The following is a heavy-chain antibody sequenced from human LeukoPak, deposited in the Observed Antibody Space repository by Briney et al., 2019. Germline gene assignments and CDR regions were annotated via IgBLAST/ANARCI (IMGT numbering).Heavy chain of an antibody. CDR1: GFTFSSYG. J-gene: IGHJ3*02. CDR2: IRYDGSNK. V-gene: IGHV3-30*02. Sequence: GGSLRLSCAASGFTFSSYGMHWVRQAPGKGLEWVAFIRYDGSNKYYADSVKGRFTISRDNSKNTLYLQMNSLRAEDTAVYYCASPSPTDDAFDIWGQGTMVTVSS. CDR3: ASPSPTDDAFDI.